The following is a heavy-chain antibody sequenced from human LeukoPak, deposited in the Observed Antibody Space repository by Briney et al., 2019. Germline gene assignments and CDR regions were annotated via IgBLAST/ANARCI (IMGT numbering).Heavy chain of an antibody. D-gene: IGHD4-17*01. CDR3: ARVGSYGDQPFDP. CDR1: GASISSYY. V-gene: IGHV4-59*01. Sequence: SETLSLTCTVSGASISSYYWSWIRQPPGKGLEWIGYIYYSGSTNYNPSLKSRVTISVDTSKNQFSLKLSSVTAADTAVYYCARVGSYGDQPFDPWGQGTLVTVSS. J-gene: IGHJ5*02. CDR2: IYYSGST.